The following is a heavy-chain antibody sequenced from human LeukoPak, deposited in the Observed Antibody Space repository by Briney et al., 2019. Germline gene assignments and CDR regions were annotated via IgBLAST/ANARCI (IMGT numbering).Heavy chain of an antibody. CDR3: ARACDILTDYYIYAFDM. D-gene: IGHD3-9*01. CDR2: IYSGGST. CDR1: GLTVSGNY. Sequence: GGSLRLSCAASGLTVSGNYMTWVRQAPGKGLEWVSVIYSGGSTYYADSVKGRFTISRDNSKNTLYLQMNSLRAEDTAVYYCARACDILTDYYIYAFDMWGQGTMVTVSS. V-gene: IGHV3-66*01. J-gene: IGHJ3*02.